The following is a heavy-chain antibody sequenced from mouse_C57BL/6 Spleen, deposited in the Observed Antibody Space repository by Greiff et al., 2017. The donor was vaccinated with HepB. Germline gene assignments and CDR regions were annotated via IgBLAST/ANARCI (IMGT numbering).Heavy chain of an antibody. D-gene: IGHD1-1*01. V-gene: IGHV1-81*01. CDR1: GYTFTSYG. J-gene: IGHJ3*01. Sequence: QVQLQQSGAELARPGASVKLSCKASGYTFTSYGISWVKQRAGQGLEWIGEIYPRSGNTYYNEKFKGKATLTADKSSSTAYMELRSLTSEDSAVYFCAREDGSSFAYWGQGTLVTVSA. CDR2: IYPRSGNT. CDR3: AREDGSSFAY.